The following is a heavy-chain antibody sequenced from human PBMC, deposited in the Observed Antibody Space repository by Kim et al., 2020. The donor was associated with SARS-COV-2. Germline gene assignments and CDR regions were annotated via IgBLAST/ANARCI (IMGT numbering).Heavy chain of an antibody. Sequence: GGSLRLSCAASGFSFSRYGMHLVRQAPGKGLEWVAVVSFDGSAKYYADSVKGRFTISRSNSRNTVYLQMDSLRAEDTAVYYCAQEYDDSAYYVGLGSWG. CDR3: AQEYDDSAYYVGLGS. CDR2: VSFDGSAK. V-gene: IGHV3-30*18. CDR1: GFSFSRYG. D-gene: IGHD3-22*01. J-gene: IGHJ1*01.